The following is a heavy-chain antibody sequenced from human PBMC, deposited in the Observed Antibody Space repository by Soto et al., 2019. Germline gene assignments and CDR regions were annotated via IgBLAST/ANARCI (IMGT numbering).Heavy chain of an antibody. Sequence: QVHLVESGGGVAQPGMSLRLSCVASGFTFHHYAIDWFRQAPGKGLEWVAVVSYDGKYKDYAESVKGRFTISRDNSNNVVYLQMESLRPEDTAIYYCVKESGGSGRENDFDTWGQGTQVTVSS. D-gene: IGHD2-15*01. CDR3: VKESGGSGRENDFDT. CDR1: GFTFHHYA. J-gene: IGHJ4*02. CDR2: VSYDGKYK. V-gene: IGHV3-30*18.